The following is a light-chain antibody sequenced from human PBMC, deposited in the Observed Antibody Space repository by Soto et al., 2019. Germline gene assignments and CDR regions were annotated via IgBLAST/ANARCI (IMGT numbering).Light chain of an antibody. Sequence: EIVLTQSPATLSLSPGERATLSCRASQSVSSFLAWYQQKPGQAPRLLIYDASNRATGIPTRFSGSGSGKDFTLTISSLEPEDFAVYYCQQRINWPLTFGGGTKVEIK. CDR2: DAS. CDR3: QQRINWPLT. CDR1: QSVSSF. J-gene: IGKJ4*01. V-gene: IGKV3-11*01.